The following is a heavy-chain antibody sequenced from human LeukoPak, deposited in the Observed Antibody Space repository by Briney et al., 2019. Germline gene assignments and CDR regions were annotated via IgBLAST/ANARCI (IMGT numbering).Heavy chain of an antibody. CDR3: AGSSSWYYFDY. CDR1: WNTFPRYY. CDR2: INPNSGGT. D-gene: IGHD6-13*01. Sequence: ASVKVSFKASWNTFPRYYMHWVRPAPGQGLGWMGWINPNSGGTNYAQKFQGRVTMTRDTSISTAYMELSRLRSDDTAVYYCAGSSSWYYFDYWGQGTLVTVSS. J-gene: IGHJ4*02. V-gene: IGHV1-2*02.